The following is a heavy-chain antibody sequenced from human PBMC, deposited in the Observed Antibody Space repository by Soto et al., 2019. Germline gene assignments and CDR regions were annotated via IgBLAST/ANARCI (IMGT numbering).Heavy chain of an antibody. Sequence: PSVKVSCKASGGTFSSYTISWVRQAPGQGLEWMGRIIPILGIANYAQKFQGRVTITADKSTSTAYMELSSLRSEDTAVYYCAILKEGLGYCSSTSCPFDPWGQGTLVTVSS. CDR2: IIPILGIA. J-gene: IGHJ5*02. CDR3: AILKEGLGYCSSTSCPFDP. CDR1: GGTFSSYT. V-gene: IGHV1-69*02. D-gene: IGHD2-2*01.